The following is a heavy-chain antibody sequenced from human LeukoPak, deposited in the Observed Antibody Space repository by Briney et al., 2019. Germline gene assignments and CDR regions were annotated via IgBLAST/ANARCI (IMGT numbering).Heavy chain of an antibody. CDR3: ARVVRVGVVVAATRRRNSDAFDI. CDR2: INGGNGNT. CDR1: GYTFTSYA. J-gene: IGHJ3*02. Sequence: ASVKVSCKASGYTFTSYAMHWVRQAPGQRLEWMGWINGGNGNTKYSQEFQGRVTITRDTSASTAYMEMSSLTSEDMAVYYCARVVRVGVVVAATRRRNSDAFDIWGQGTMVTVSS. V-gene: IGHV1-3*03. D-gene: IGHD2-15*01.